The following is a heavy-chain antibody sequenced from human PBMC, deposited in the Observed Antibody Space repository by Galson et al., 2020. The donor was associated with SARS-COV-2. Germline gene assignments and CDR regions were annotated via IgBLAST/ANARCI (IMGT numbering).Heavy chain of an antibody. V-gene: IGHV4-39*01. CDR2: IYYSGST. D-gene: IGHD2-2*01. J-gene: IGHJ4*02. CDR3: ARIGRVGYCSSTSYYVGEFDC. Sequence: SETLSLTCTVFGGSISSISYYWGWIRQPPGKGLERIGNIYYSGSTYYNPSLKSRVTISVDTSKNQLSLRLSSVTAADTAVYYCARIGRVGYCSSTSYYVGEFDCWGQGTLVTVSS. CDR1: GGSISSISYY.